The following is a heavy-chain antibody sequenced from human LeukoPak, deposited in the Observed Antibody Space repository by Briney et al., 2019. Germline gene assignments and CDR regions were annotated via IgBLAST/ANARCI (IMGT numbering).Heavy chain of an antibody. CDR1: GDSISSNY. V-gene: IGHV4-59*01. D-gene: IGHD4-17*01. Sequence: SETLSLTCTVSGDSISSNYWSWIRQPPGKGLEWIGYISNSGSTKYNPSLRSRVTISVDTPKNLFSLKLTSMTAADTAFYYCARCRDEFADYGFTSWRQGTLVSVCS. CDR2: ISNSGST. J-gene: IGHJ1*01. CDR3: ARCRDEFADYGFTS.